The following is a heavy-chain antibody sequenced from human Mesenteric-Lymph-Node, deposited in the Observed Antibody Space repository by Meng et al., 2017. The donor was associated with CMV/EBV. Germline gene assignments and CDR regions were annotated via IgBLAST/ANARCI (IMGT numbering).Heavy chain of an antibody. CDR3: AKESKGITFGGLYYYYGMDV. CDR2: IRYDGSNK. D-gene: IGHD3-16*01. J-gene: IGHJ6*02. Sequence: GESLKISCATSGFTFSSYGMHWVRQAPGKGLEWVAFIRYDGSNKYYADSVKGRFTISRDNSKNTLYLQMNSLRAEDTAVYYCAKESKGITFGGLYYYYGMDVWGHGTTVTVSS. CDR1: GFTFSSYG. V-gene: IGHV3-30*02.